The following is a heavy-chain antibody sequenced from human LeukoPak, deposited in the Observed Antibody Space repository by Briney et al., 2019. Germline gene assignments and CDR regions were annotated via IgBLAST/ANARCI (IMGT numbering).Heavy chain of an antibody. CDR3: AKGGIRSGAFDI. CDR1: GGSITTTNF. CDR2: VSVSGLS. Sequence: PSETLSLTCGVSGGSITTTNFWSWVRQTPGQGLEWIGEVSVSGLSDYNPSLRGRVTMSLDTSKNHLSLKLSSVTAADTAVYYCAKGGIRSGAFDIWGQGTRVTVSS. V-gene: IGHV4-4*02. J-gene: IGHJ3*02. D-gene: IGHD6-13*01.